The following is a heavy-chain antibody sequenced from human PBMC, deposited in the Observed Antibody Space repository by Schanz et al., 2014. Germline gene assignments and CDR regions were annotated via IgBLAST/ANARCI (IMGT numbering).Heavy chain of an antibody. CDR2: ISGSGGST. V-gene: IGHV3-23*04. D-gene: IGHD3-22*01. Sequence: VQLVESGGGVVQPGGSLRLSCAASGFTFSSYAMTWVRQAPGRGLEWVSAISGSGGSTYYADSVKGRFTISRDNSKNTLYLQMNSLRAEDTAVYYCARPPHDSSGYYPFDYWGQGTLVTVSS. CDR1: GFTFSSYA. CDR3: ARPPHDSSGYYPFDY. J-gene: IGHJ4*02.